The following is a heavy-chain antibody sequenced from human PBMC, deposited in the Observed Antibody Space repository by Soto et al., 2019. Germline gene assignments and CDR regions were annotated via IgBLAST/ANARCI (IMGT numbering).Heavy chain of an antibody. V-gene: IGHV3-23*01. Sequence: EVQLLESGGGLVQPGGSLRLSCAASGFTFSPYAMTWVRQAPGKGLEWVSSISGSGGNTNYADSVKGRFTVSRDNSKRTLSLQMNSLTEEDTAIYYCAKGLRRLLRTQYYYGLDVWGRGTTATVSS. D-gene: IGHD3-16*01. CDR2: ISGSGGNT. J-gene: IGHJ6*02. CDR1: GFTFSPYA. CDR3: AKGLRRLLRTQYYYGLDV.